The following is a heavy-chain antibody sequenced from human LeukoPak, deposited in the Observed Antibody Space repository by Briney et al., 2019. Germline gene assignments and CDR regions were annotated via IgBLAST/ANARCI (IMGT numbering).Heavy chain of an antibody. Sequence: TGRSLRLSCAASGFTFSSYAMSWVRQPPGKGLEWVSAISVSGGSTYYADSVKGRFTISRDNSKNTLYLQMNSPRAQDTAVFYCAEDTPTWAHRSVFDYWGQGTLFTVSS. J-gene: IGHJ4*02. CDR3: AEDTPTWAHRSVFDY. D-gene: IGHD7-27*01. CDR2: ISVSGGST. CDR1: GFTFSSYA. V-gene: IGHV3-23*01.